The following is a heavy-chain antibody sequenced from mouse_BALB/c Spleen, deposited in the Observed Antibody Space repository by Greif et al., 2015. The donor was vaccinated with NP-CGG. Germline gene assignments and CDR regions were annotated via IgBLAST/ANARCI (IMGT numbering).Heavy chain of an antibody. Sequence: VQLQQSGAELVRPGASVKLSCKASGYTFTSYWINCVKQRPGQGLEWIGNIYPSDSYTNYNQKFKDKATLTVDKSSSTAYMQLSSPTSEDSAVYYCTRSEGNYYFDYWGQGTTLTVSS. CDR2: IYPSDSYT. D-gene: IGHD2-1*01. J-gene: IGHJ2*01. V-gene: IGHV1-69*02. CDR1: GYTFTSYW. CDR3: TRSEGNYYFDY.